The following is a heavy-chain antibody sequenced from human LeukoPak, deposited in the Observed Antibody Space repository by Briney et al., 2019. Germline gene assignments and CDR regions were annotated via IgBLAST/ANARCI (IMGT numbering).Heavy chain of an antibody. CDR2: IYYSGST. V-gene: IGHV4-59*01. J-gene: IGHJ5*02. Sequence: ASETLSLTCTVSGGSISSYYWSWIRQPPGKGLEWIGYIYYSGSTNYNPSFKSRVTISVDTSKNQFSLKLSSVTAADTAVYYCARLPLVRGVISWFDPWGQGTLVTVSS. D-gene: IGHD3-10*01. CDR3: ARLPLVRGVISWFDP. CDR1: GGSISSYY.